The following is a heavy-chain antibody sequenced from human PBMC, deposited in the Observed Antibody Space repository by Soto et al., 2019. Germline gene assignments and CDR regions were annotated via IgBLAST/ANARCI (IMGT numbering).Heavy chain of an antibody. V-gene: IGHV3-30-3*01. CDR3: ARVGYCSGGRCYFSVDDYYYYGMDV. CDR2: ISYDGSNK. J-gene: IGHJ6*02. CDR1: GFTFSSYA. D-gene: IGHD2-15*01. Sequence: GGSLRLSCAASGFTFSSYAMHWVLQAPGKGLEWVAVISYDGSNKYYADSVKGRFTISRDNSKNTLYLQMNSLRAEDTAVYYCARVGYCSGGRCYFSVDDYYYYGMDVWGRGT.